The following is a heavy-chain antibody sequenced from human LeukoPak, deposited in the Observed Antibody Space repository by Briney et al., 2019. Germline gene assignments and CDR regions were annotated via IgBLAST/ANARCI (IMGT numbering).Heavy chain of an antibody. CDR2: IYYNGDT. CDR1: GDSITSYF. V-gene: IGHV4-59*08. D-gene: IGHD2-15*01. CDR3: ARFSVAENWFDP. Sequence: PSETLSPTCTVSGDSITSYFWSWIRQPPGRGLELIGYIYYNGDTKYNPSLRSRVTISVDTSKNQFSLRLNSVTAADTAVYYCARFSVAENWFDPWGQGALVTVSS. J-gene: IGHJ5*02.